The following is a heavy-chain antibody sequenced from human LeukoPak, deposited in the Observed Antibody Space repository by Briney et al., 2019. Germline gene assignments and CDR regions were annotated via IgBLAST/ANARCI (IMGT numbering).Heavy chain of an antibody. CDR1: GFSVSDHC. Sequence: PGGPLKLSCAVSGFSVSDHCMTWIRQAPGKGLEWVSYVCNGGNIMYNEDSVKGRFTISRDTAKNSLYLQMNSLTAEDTAMYFCGRGHWGLDYWGQGTLVTVSA. CDR3: GRGHWGLDY. J-gene: IGHJ4*02. CDR2: VCNGGNIM. V-gene: IGHV3-11*01. D-gene: IGHD7-27*01.